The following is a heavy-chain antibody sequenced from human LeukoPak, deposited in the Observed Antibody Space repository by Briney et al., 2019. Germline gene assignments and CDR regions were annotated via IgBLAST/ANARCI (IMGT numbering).Heavy chain of an antibody. CDR3: ARPVLRYFDWLSPLDY. D-gene: IGHD3-9*01. CDR2: ISYDGSNK. V-gene: IGHV3-30*04. J-gene: IGHJ4*02. CDR1: GFTFSSYA. Sequence: PGGSLRLSCAASGFTFSSYAMHWVRQAPGKGLEWVAVISYDGSNKYYADSVKGRFTISRDNSKNTLYLQMNSLRAEDTAVYYCARPVLRYFDWLSPLDYWGQGTLVTVSS.